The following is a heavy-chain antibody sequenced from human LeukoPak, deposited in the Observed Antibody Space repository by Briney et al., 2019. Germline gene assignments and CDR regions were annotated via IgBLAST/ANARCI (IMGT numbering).Heavy chain of an antibody. J-gene: IGHJ4*02. D-gene: IGHD3-9*01. Sequence: PSETLSLTCTVSGGSVSSGTYSWGWIRQPPGKGLEWIGSIYYSGSTYYNPSLKSRVTISVDTSKNQFSLKVSSVTAADTAVYYCARHRDDILTANHPEIFDYWGQGNLVTVSS. CDR2: IYYSGST. CDR3: ARHRDDILTANHPEIFDY. V-gene: IGHV4-39*01. CDR1: GGSVSSGTYS.